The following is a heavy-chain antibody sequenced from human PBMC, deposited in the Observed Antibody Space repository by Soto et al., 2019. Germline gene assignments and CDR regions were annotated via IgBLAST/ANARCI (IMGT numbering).Heavy chain of an antibody. V-gene: IGHV6-1*01. D-gene: IGHD3-16*01. Sequence: SQTLSLTCAISGDSVSGNSAAWNWIRQSPSRGLEWLGRTYYRSRWYNDYAVSVKSRITVTPDTSKNQFSLHLNSVTPEDTAVYYCARELPYYVSSDSYLDYWGQGALVTVSS. J-gene: IGHJ4*02. CDR2: TYYRSRWYN. CDR3: ARELPYYVSSDSYLDY. CDR1: GDSVSGNSAA.